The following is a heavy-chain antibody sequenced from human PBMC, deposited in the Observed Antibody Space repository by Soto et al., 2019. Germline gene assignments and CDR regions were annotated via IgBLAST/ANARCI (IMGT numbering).Heavy chain of an antibody. CDR3: XXXXXXRXYNYYYGMDV. J-gene: IGHJ6*02. CDR1: GFEFSDFG. CDR2: ISYDGKHQ. V-gene: IGHV3-33*08. D-gene: IGHD3-10*01. Sequence: QVQLVESGGAVVQPGMSLRLSCAASGFEFSDFGMDWVRQAPGKGLEWVAVISYDGKHQFYADSVKGRFMISRDDSEKMVYLXXNTLTDDDTAIXXXXXXXXXRXYNYYYGMDVWGQGTTVTVS.